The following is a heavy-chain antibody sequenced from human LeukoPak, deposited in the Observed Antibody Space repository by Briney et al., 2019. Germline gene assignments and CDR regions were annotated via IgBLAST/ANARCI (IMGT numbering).Heavy chain of an antibody. CDR2: IYTSGST. CDR3: ARDTPAAGYYYYGMDV. V-gene: IGHV4-61*02. Sequence: PSETLSLTCTVSGGSISSGSYYWSWIRQPAGKGLEWIGRIYTSGSTNYNPSLKSRVTISVDTSKNQFPLKLSSVTAADTAVYYCARDTPAAGYYYYGMDVWGQGTTVTVSS. D-gene: IGHD6-13*01. CDR1: GGSISSGSYY. J-gene: IGHJ6*02.